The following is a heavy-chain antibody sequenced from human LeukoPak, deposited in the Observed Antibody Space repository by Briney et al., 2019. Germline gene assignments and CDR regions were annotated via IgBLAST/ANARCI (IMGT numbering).Heavy chain of an antibody. CDR1: GGSISSSSYY. Sequence: PSKTLSLTCTVSGGSISSSSYYWGWIRQPPGKGLEWIGSIYYSGSTYYNPSLKSRVTISVDTSKNQLSLKLSSVTAADTAVYYCARLFGNSDFDYWGQGTLVTVSS. D-gene: IGHD4-23*01. CDR3: ARLFGNSDFDY. J-gene: IGHJ4*02. V-gene: IGHV4-39*01. CDR2: IYYSGST.